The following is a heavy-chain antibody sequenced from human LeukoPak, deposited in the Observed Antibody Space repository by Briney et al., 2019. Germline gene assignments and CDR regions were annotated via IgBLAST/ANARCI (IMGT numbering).Heavy chain of an antibody. CDR1: GYSISSGYY. D-gene: IGHD5-12*01. J-gene: IGHJ4*02. Sequence: SETLSLTCTVSGYSISSGYYWGWIRQPPGKGLEWIGSIYHNGSTYYNPSLKSRVTISVDTSKNQFSLKLSSVTAADTAVYYCARASWIPFDYWGQGTLVTVSS. CDR3: ARASWIPFDY. V-gene: IGHV4-38-2*02. CDR2: IYHNGST.